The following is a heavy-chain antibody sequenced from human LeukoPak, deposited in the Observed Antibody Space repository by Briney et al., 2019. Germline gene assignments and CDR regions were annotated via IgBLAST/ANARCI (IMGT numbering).Heavy chain of an antibody. J-gene: IGHJ4*02. CDR1: GFIFDDYA. CDR2: IGWNSGGI. D-gene: IGHD6-13*01. Sequence: GGSLRLSCAASGFIFDDYAMHWVRQAPGKGLEWVSGIGWNSGGIVYADSVKGRFTISRDNAKNSLYLQMNSLGAEDTAFYYCVKVTAAGFVDHWGQGTLVTVSS. V-gene: IGHV3-9*01. CDR3: VKVTAAGFVDH.